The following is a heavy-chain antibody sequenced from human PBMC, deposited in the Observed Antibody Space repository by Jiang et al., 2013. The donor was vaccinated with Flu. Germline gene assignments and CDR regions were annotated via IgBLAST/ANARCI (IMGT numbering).Heavy chain of an antibody. CDR3: AKDRVTTIPTTGTFDY. D-gene: IGHD1-1*01. CDR1: GFTFRTYV. CDR2: ISATGIST. J-gene: IGHJ4*02. Sequence: GLVQPGGSLRLSCAASGFTFRTYVMSWVRQAPGMGLEWVASISATGISTYYADSVKGRFTISRDSSKNTLSLQMNSLRAEDTAIYYCAKDRVTTIPTTGTFDYWGQGTLVSVSS. V-gene: IGHV3-23*01.